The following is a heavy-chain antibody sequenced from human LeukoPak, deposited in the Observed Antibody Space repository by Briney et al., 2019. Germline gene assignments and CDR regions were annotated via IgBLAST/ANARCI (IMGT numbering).Heavy chain of an antibody. Sequence: GRSLRLSCAASGFTFQNYGMHWVRQVPGKGLEWVAVIWNDGRNEHYADSVKGRFTISRDNSKNTLYLQMNSLRAEDTAVYYCSKRRTNDYGEPYTFDIWGQGTMVIVSS. CDR1: GFTFQNYG. CDR3: SKRRTNDYGEPYTFDI. D-gene: IGHD4/OR15-4a*01. J-gene: IGHJ3*02. V-gene: IGHV3-33*03. CDR2: IWNDGRNE.